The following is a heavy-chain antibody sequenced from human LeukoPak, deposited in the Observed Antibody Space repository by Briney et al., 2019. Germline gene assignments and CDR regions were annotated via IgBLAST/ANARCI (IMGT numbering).Heavy chain of an antibody. J-gene: IGHJ1*01. CDR2: IYYSGGT. CDR1: GGSISSSNYY. D-gene: IGHD6-13*01. V-gene: IGHV4-39*07. Sequence: SETLSLTCTVSGGSISSSNYYWGWIRQSPGKGLEWIGSIYYSGGTYYNPSLKSRVTISVDTSKNQFSLKVKSVTAADTAVYYCARVAAGIGFFQHWGQGTLVTVSS. CDR3: ARVAAGIGFFQH.